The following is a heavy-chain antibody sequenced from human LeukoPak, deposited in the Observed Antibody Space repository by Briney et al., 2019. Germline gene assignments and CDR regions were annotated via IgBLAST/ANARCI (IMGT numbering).Heavy chain of an antibody. J-gene: IGHJ6*02. Sequence: SETLSLTCAVYGGSFSGYYWSWIRQPPGKGLEWIGEINHSGSTNYNPYIKSRVTISVDTSKNQFSLNLTSVTAADTAVYYCASSGVVAATSRIYYYYGMDVWGQGATVTVS. CDR1: GGSFSGYY. D-gene: IGHD2-15*01. CDR2: INHSGST. CDR3: ASSGVVAATSRIYYYYGMDV. V-gene: IGHV4-34*01.